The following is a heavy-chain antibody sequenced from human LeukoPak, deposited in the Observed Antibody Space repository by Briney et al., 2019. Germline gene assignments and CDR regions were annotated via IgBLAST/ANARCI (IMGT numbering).Heavy chain of an antibody. V-gene: IGHV5-51*01. CDR3: ARSPTSISNPYYFDY. CDR1: GYSFTNYW. J-gene: IGHJ4*02. Sequence: GESLKISCKGSGYSFTNYWIGWVRQMPGKGLEWMGIIYPGDSDTRYSPSFQGQVTISADKSIRTAYLQWNNLKPSDTAMYYCARSPTSISNPYYFDYWGQGTLVTVPS. D-gene: IGHD6-6*01. CDR2: IYPGDSDT.